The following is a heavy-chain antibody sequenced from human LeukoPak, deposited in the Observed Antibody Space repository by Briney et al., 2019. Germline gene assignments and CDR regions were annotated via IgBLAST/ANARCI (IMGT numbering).Heavy chain of an antibody. CDR2: IDISGDNA. Sequence: PGGSLRLSCAASGFTFSSHAMCWVRQAPGRGLEWASSIDISGDNAHYADSVKGRFTISRDNSKNTLYLQMDSLRAEDSAVYYCANEIRPNDYWGQGTLVTVSS. D-gene: IGHD4-17*01. J-gene: IGHJ4*02. CDR1: GFTFSSHA. CDR3: ANEIRPNDY. V-gene: IGHV3-23*01.